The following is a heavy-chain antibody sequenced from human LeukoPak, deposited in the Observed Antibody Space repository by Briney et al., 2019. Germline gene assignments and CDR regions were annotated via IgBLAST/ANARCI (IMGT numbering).Heavy chain of an antibody. D-gene: IGHD7-27*01. CDR1: GGSISSYY. CDR2: IYTSGST. J-gene: IGHJ5*02. V-gene: IGHV4-4*07. CDR3: ARSNWGRNWFDP. Sequence: PSDTLSLTCNVSGGSISSYYCSWIRQPAGKGLEWIGRIYTSGSTNYNPSLKSRVTMSVDTSKNQFSLKLRSVTAADTGVYYCARSNWGRNWFDPWGQGTLVTVSS.